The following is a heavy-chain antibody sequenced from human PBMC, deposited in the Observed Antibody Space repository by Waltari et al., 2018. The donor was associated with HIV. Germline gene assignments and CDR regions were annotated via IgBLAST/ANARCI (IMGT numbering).Heavy chain of an antibody. CDR1: GGSVSSSRSF. CDR2: IYYTGRA. V-gene: IGHV4-39*01. D-gene: IGHD1-26*01. CDR3: ARHALRVGAAYWNFDL. J-gene: IGHJ2*01. Sequence: QLQLQESGPGLVKPSKTLSLTCTVSGGSVSSSRSFWGWIRQPPGKGLEWVGRIYYTGRAYYNPSLKSRVTISVDTSKNQFSLKVTSVTAADTAVYYCARHALRVGAAYWNFDLWGRGTLVTVSS.